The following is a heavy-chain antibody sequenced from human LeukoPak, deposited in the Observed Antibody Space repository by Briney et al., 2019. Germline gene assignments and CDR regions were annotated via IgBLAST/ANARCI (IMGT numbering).Heavy chain of an antibody. CDR1: GFTFSSFA. CDR2: ISSSGGST. V-gene: IGHV3-23*01. Sequence: GGSLRLSCAASGFTFSSFAMSWVRQAPGMGLEWVSSISSSGGSTYYIDSVKGRFTISRVNSKNTLYLQMNSLRADDTAVYYCAKRIAALGPSFDYWGQGTLVTVSS. CDR3: AKRIAALGPSFDY. D-gene: IGHD6-13*01. J-gene: IGHJ4*02.